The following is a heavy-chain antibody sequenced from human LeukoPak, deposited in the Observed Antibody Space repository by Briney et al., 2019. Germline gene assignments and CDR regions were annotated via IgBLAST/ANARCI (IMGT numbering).Heavy chain of an antibody. V-gene: IGHV3-21*01. Sequence: GGSLRLSCAASGFTFSSYSMNWVRQAPGKGLEWVSSISSSSSYIYYADSVEGRFTISRDNAKNSLYLQMNSLRAEDTAVYYCARFVAADIVVVKGNDYWGQGTLVTVSS. CDR1: GFTFSSYS. CDR2: ISSSSSYI. J-gene: IGHJ4*02. D-gene: IGHD2-2*01. CDR3: ARFVAADIVVVKGNDY.